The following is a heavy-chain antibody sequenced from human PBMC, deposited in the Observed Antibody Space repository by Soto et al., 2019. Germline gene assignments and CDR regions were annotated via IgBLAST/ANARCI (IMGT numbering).Heavy chain of an antibody. CDR1: GFTFSNYW. CDR2: LNVDGSST. Sequence: SGGSLRLSCAASGFTFSNYWMHWVRQAPGKGLVWVSRLNVDGSSTSYADSVKGRFTISRGNSKNTLYLQMNSLRAEDTAVYYCAKVPPTIGSGSYLGFRWFDPWGQGTLVTVSS. J-gene: IGHJ5*02. CDR3: AKVPPTIGSGSYLGFRWFDP. V-gene: IGHV3-74*01. D-gene: IGHD3-10*01.